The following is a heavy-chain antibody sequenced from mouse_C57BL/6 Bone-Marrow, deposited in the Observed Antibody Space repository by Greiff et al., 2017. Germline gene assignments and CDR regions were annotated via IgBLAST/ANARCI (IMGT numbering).Heavy chain of an antibody. CDR1: GYTFTDYE. V-gene: IGHV1-15*01. CDR3: TREGVLYYSNYGAMDY. D-gene: IGHD2-5*01. CDR2: IDPETGGT. J-gene: IGHJ4*01. Sequence: QVQLQQSGAELVRPGASVTLSCKASGYTFTDYEMHWVKQTPVHGLAWIGAIDPETGGTAYNQKFKGKAILTADKSSSTAYMELRRLTSEESAVYYCTREGVLYYSNYGAMDYGGQGTSVTVSS.